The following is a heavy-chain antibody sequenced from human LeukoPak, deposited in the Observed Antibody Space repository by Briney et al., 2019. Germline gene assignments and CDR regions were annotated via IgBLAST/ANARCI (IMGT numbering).Heavy chain of an antibody. J-gene: IGHJ5*02. D-gene: IGHD6-19*01. CDR1: GGTSSSYA. Sequence: SVKVSCKASGGTSSSYAISWVRQAPGQGLEWMGRIIPIFGTANYAQKFQGRVTITTDESTSTAYVELSSLRSEDTAVYYCARGAYSSGWPNWFDPWGQGTLVTVSS. CDR3: ARGAYSSGWPNWFDP. V-gene: IGHV1-69*05. CDR2: IIPIFGTA.